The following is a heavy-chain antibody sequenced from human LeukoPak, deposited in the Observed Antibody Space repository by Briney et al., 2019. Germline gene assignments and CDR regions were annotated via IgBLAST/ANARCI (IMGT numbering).Heavy chain of an antibody. CDR3: ARDLSYCSSTSCFYDY. V-gene: IGHV1-46*01. Sequence: GASVKVSCKASGYTFTSYYMHWVRQAPGQGLEWMGIINPGGGSTSYAQKFQGRVTMTRDTSTSTVYMELSSLRSEDTAVYYCARDLSYCSSTSCFYDYWGQGTLVTVSS. J-gene: IGHJ4*02. D-gene: IGHD2-2*01. CDR1: GYTFTSYY. CDR2: INPGGGST.